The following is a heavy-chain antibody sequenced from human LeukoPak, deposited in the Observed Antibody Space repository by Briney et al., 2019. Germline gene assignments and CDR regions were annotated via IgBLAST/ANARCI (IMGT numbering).Heavy chain of an antibody. V-gene: IGHV4-4*07. D-gene: IGHD3-3*01. Sequence: PSEPLSLTCHVSGGSISSNYWSWFRQSAGKGLEWIGRIYTSGSTNYNPSLKSRVAMSIDTSKNQFSLKLSSVTAADTAVYYCARSEDDAFDIWGQGTLVTVSS. CDR1: GGSISSNY. CDR3: ARSEDDAFDI. CDR2: IYTSGST. J-gene: IGHJ3*02.